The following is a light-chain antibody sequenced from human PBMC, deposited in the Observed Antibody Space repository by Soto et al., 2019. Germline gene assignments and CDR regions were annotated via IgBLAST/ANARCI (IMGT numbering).Light chain of an antibody. V-gene: IGLV1-44*01. CDR1: SSNIGSNT. CDR3: AAWDDSLNGSAV. Sequence: QSVLTQPPSASGTPGQRVTISCSGSSSNIGSNTVNWYQQLPGTAPKLLIYSNNQRPSGVPDRFSGSKSGTSASLAISGLQSEDEADYYCAAWDDSLNGSAVFRGGTQLTVL. J-gene: IGLJ7*01. CDR2: SNN.